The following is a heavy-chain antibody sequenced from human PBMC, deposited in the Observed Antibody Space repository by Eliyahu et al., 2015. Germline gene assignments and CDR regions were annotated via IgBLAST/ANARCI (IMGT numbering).Heavy chain of an antibody. CDR2: INHSGST. CDR1: GGSFSGYY. V-gene: IGHV4-34*01. D-gene: IGHD3-10*01. Sequence: QVQLQQWGAGLLKPSETLSXTCAVYGGSFSGYYWSWIRQPPGKGLEWIGEINHSGSTNYNPSLKSRVTISVDTSKNQFSLKLSSVTAADTAVYYCARAVVQGVIRYYYYYMDVWGKGTTVTVSS. J-gene: IGHJ6*03. CDR3: ARAVVQGVIRYYYYYMDV.